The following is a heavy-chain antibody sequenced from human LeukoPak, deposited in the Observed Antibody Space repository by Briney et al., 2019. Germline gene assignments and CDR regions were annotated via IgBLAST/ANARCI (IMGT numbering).Heavy chain of an antibody. CDR1: GYSISSGYY. V-gene: IGHV4-38-2*02. Sequence: SETLSLTCTVSGYSISSGYYWGWIRQPPGKGLEWIGSIYHSGSTYYNPSLKSRVTISVDTSKNQFSLKLSSVTAADTAVYYCATTSSSWYEAFDPWGQGTLVTVSS. J-gene: IGHJ5*02. CDR3: ATTSSSWYEAFDP. D-gene: IGHD6-13*01. CDR2: IYHSGST.